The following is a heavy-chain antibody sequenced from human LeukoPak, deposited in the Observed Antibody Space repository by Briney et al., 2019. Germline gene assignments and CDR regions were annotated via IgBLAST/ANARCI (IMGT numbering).Heavy chain of an antibody. J-gene: IGHJ4*02. D-gene: IGHD5-18*01. Sequence: PGGSLGLSCAASGFTFSSYSMNWVRQAPGKGLEWVSSISSSSSYIYYADSVKGRFTISRDNAKNSLYLQMNSLRAEDTAVYYCARVGAVYSYGYDYWGQGTLVTVSS. CDR1: GFTFSSYS. V-gene: IGHV3-21*01. CDR2: ISSSSSYI. CDR3: ARVGAVYSYGYDY.